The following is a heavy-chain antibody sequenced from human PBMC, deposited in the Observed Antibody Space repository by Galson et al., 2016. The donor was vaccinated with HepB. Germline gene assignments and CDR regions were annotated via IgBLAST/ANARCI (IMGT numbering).Heavy chain of an antibody. J-gene: IGHJ4*02. Sequence: ETLSLTCTVSGGSISNYYWSWIRQPPGKGLEWIGYISYSGSTYYNPSLRSRVTMSVDTSKNQFSLQLSSVTAAETTVYYCARLYCSRPACFYDFWGQGIVVTVSS. CDR3: ARLYCSRPACFYDF. D-gene: IGHD2-15*01. V-gene: IGHV4-59*01. CDR2: ISYSGST. CDR1: GGSISNYY.